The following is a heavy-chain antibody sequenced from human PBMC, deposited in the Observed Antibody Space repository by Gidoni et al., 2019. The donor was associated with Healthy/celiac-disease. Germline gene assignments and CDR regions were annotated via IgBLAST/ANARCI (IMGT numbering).Heavy chain of an antibody. D-gene: IGHD2-2*01. Sequence: QVQLVQSGAEVKKPGASVKVSCKASGYTFTSYDINWVRQATGQGLEWMGWMNPNSGNTGYAQKFQGRVTMTRNTSISTAYMELSSLRSEDTAVYYCARGGYCSSTSCPYYYYYYMDVWGKGTTVTVSS. CDR1: GYTFTSYD. CDR2: MNPNSGNT. CDR3: ARGGYCSSTSCPYYYYYYMDV. V-gene: IGHV1-8*01. J-gene: IGHJ6*03.